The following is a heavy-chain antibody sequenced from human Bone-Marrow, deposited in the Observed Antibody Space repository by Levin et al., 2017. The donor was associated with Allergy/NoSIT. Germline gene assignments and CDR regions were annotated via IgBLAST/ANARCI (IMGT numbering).Heavy chain of an antibody. D-gene: IGHD6-19*01. V-gene: IGHV3-66*01. CDR3: ARDFMAGWFDP. CDR2: IYSTSTT. J-gene: IGHJ5*02. Sequence: GGSLRLSCAASGFPVSSNFMSWVRQAPGKGLEWVSIIYSTSTTYYADSVMGRFTISRDNSKNTLHLQMNSLTAEDTAVYYCARDFMAGWFDPWGQGTLVTVSS. CDR1: GFPVSSNF.